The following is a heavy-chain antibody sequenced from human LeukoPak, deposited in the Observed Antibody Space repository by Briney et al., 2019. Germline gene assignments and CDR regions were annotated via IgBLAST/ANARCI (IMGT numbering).Heavy chain of an antibody. J-gene: IGHJ4*02. Sequence: KAGGSLRLSCAASGFTFSSYAMSWVRQAPGKGLEWVSAISTNSSHIYYADSVKGRFTISRDNAKNSLYLQMNSLGAEDTALYYCARDNLGGWSGGDYWGQGTLVTVSS. V-gene: IGHV3-21*01. CDR2: ISTNSSHI. CDR3: ARDNLGGWSGGDY. D-gene: IGHD4-23*01. CDR1: GFTFSSYA.